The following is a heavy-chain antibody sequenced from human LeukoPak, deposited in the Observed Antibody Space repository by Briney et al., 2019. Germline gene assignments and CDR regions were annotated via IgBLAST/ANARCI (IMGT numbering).Heavy chain of an antibody. CDR2: INPNSGET. V-gene: IGHV1-2*02. J-gene: IGHJ4*02. CDR3: ARGRDYSNTERGFDY. Sequence: ASVKVPCKTSGYTFTDYYIHWVRQAPGQGLEWMGWINPNSGETNSAQKFQGRVTMTGDTSISTAYMELRRVTSDDTAVYYCARGRDYSNTERGFDYWGQGTLVTVSS. CDR1: GYTFTDYY. D-gene: IGHD4-11*01.